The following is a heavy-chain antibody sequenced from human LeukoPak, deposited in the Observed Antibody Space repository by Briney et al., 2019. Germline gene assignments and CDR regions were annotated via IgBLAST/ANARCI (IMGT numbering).Heavy chain of an antibody. CDR2: VSYDGSNK. V-gene: IGHV3-30-3*01. CDR3: ARDGAMDAFDI. D-gene: IGHD1-26*01. CDR1: GFTFSSYA. Sequence: GRSLRLSCAASGFTFSSYAMHWVRRAPGKGLEWVAVVSYDGSNKYYADSVKGRFTISRDNSKNTLYLQMNSLRAEDTAVYYCARDGAMDAFDIWGQGTMVTVSS. J-gene: IGHJ3*02.